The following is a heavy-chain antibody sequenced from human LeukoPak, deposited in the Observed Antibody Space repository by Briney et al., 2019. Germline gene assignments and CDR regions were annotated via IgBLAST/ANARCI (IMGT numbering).Heavy chain of an antibody. Sequence: GGSLRLSCAASGLTLSSYWMSWLRQAPAKGLEWAANIKQDGSEKYYVDSVKGRFTISRDNAKNSLYLQMNSLRAEDTAVYYCARSGLVPRDAFDIWGQGTMVTVSS. CDR2: IKQDGSEK. J-gene: IGHJ3*02. CDR1: GLTLSSYW. V-gene: IGHV3-7*01. CDR3: ARSGLVPRDAFDI. D-gene: IGHD3/OR15-3a*01.